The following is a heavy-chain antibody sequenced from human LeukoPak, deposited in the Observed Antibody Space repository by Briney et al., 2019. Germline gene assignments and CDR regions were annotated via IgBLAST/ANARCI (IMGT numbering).Heavy chain of an antibody. CDR1: GFSFNRYG. CDR3: AKRADSSAHSFDY. D-gene: IGHD3-22*01. J-gene: IGHJ4*02. CDR2: IRSSDSTT. Sequence: GGSLRLSCAASGFSFNRYGMKWVRQAPGKGLEWLSYIRSSDSTTYYADSVKGRFTISRDNAKNSLYLQMDSLRVEDTAVYYCAKRADSSAHSFDYWGQGTLVTVSS. V-gene: IGHV3-48*04.